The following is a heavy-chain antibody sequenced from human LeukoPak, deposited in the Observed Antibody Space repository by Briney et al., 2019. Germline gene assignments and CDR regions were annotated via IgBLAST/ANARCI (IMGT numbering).Heavy chain of an antibody. CDR3: AKVRYYDSRGYYYGAYFDY. CDR2: ITNGVTT. J-gene: IGHJ4*02. Sequence: PGGSLRLSCTASGFTFRTYAMNWVRQAPGKGLEWVSAITNGVTTYYADSVKGRFTISRDNSKNTLYLQMNSLRAEDTAVYYCAKVRYYDSRGYYYGAYFDYWGQGTLVTVSS. D-gene: IGHD3-22*01. V-gene: IGHV3-23*01. CDR1: GFTFRTYA.